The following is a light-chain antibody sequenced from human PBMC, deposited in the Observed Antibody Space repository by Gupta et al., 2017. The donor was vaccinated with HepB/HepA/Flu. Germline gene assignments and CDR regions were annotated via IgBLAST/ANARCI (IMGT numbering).Light chain of an antibody. CDR1: QSLVSSDGNTY. CDR2: KVS. J-gene: IGKJ1*01. V-gene: IGKV2-30*01. CDR3: MHGSHWPPWT. Sequence: VVLTQSPLSLPVTLGQPASISCRSSQSLVSSDGNTYLNWFQQRPGQSPRRLIYKVSNRDSGVPDRFSGSGSGTDFTLKISRVEAEDVGVYYCMHGSHWPPWTFGQGTKVEIK.